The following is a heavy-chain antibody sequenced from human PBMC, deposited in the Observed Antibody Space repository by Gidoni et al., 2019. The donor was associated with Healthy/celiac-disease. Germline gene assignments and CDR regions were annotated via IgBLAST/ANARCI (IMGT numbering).Heavy chain of an antibody. D-gene: IGHD2-15*01. Sequence: EVPLLESGGGLVQPGGSLRLSCAASGFPFSSYAMSWVRQAPGKGLEWVSAISGSGGSTYYADSVKGRFTISRDNSKNTLYLQMNSLRAEDTAVYYCAKLVAATPKSDCDYWGQGTLVTVSS. J-gene: IGHJ4*02. CDR2: ISGSGGST. CDR1: GFPFSSYA. CDR3: AKLVAATPKSDCDY. V-gene: IGHV3-23*01.